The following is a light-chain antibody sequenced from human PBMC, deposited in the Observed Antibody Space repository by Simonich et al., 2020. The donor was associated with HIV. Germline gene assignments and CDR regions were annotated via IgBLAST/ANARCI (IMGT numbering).Light chain of an antibody. Sequence: DIVMTQSPLSLPVTPGEPASISCRSSQSLLISNGLKYLDWYLQKPGQSPQLLIYLGSNRASGVPDRFSGSGSGTDFTLKISRVEAEDVGVYYCMQARQTPFTFGPGTKVDIK. CDR3: MQARQTPFT. V-gene: IGKV2-28*01. CDR2: LGS. J-gene: IGKJ3*01. CDR1: QSLLISNGLKY.